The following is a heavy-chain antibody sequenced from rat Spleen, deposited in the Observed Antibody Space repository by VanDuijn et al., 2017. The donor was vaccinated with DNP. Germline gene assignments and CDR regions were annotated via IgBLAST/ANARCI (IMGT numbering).Heavy chain of an antibody. CDR3: AREQHYHFDY. CDR2: ISHTDDTT. J-gene: IGHJ2*01. D-gene: IGHD1-4*01. Sequence: EVQLVESGGGLVQPGRSLKLSCAASGFTFSNYHMAWVRQAPRKGLEWVAIISHTDDTTYYPDSVKGRFTISRDNAYSSLYLQMNSLNSEDTATYYCAREQHYHFDYWGQGVMVTVSS. CDR1: GFTFSNYH. V-gene: IGHV5-20*01.